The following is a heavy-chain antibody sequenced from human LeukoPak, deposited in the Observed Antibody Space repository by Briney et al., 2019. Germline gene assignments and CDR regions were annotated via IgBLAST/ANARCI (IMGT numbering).Heavy chain of an antibody. D-gene: IGHD4-17*01. CDR1: GFTFSNAW. CDR2: IKSNTDGGTT. Sequence: GGSLRLSCAASGFTFSNAWMSWVRQAPGKGLEWVGRIKSNTDGGTTDYAAPVKGRFTISRDDSKNTLYLQMNSLKTEDTAVYYCTTDYGSYWGQGTLVTVSS. V-gene: IGHV3-15*01. J-gene: IGHJ4*02. CDR3: TTDYGSY.